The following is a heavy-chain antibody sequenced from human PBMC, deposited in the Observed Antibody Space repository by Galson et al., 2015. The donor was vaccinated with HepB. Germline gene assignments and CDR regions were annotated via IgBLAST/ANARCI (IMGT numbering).Heavy chain of an antibody. CDR2: IIPIFGTA. CDR1: GGTFSSYA. CDR3: ARAGKAGTAFDI. D-gene: IGHD6-13*01. Sequence: SVKVSCKASGGTFSSYAISWVRQAPGQGLEWMGGIIPIFGTANYAQKFQGRVTITADESTSTAYMELSSLRPEDTAVYYCARAGKAGTAFDIWGQGTMVTVSS. V-gene: IGHV1-69*13. J-gene: IGHJ3*02.